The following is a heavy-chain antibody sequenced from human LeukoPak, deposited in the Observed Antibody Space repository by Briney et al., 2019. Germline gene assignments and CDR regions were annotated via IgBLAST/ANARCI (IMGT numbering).Heavy chain of an antibody. CDR2: ISGSSDTT. Sequence: PGGSLRLSCAASGFTFSSSAMSWVRQAPGRGLEWVSAISGSSDTTYYADSVKGRFTISRDNSKNTLYLQMNSLRAEDTAVYYCANREGGYTYDPFDYWGQGTLVTVSS. CDR1: GFTFSSSA. CDR3: ANREGGYTYDPFDY. D-gene: IGHD5-18*01. J-gene: IGHJ4*02. V-gene: IGHV3-23*01.